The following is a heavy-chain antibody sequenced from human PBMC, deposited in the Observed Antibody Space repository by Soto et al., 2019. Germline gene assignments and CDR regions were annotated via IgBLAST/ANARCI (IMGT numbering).Heavy chain of an antibody. V-gene: IGHV1-8*01. D-gene: IGHD3-16*01. CDR1: GYTFISYD. J-gene: IGHJ4*02. CDR3: ARAWGTPRDY. Sequence: QVQLVQSGAEVKKPGASVKVSCKASGYTFISYDINWVRQATGQGLEWMGWMNPNSGNTGYAQKFPGSVTMTRTTSISTAYMALSSLISEDTAVYYCARAWGTPRDYWGQGTLVTVSS. CDR2: MNPNSGNT.